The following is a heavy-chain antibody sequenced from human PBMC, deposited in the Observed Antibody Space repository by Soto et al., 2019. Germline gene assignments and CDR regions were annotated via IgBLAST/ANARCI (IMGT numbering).Heavy chain of an antibody. J-gene: IGHJ6*02. V-gene: IGHV1-69*01. Sequence: QVQVVQSGVEVRRPGSSVKVSCKASGDTFKNCVISWVRQAPGQGLEWMGGIIPLFGTTDFAQRFQGRLTITTDDSTTTAYMELSRLRSEDTATYYCAADLGFGKLSVVWGQGTTVIVSS. CDR1: GDTFKNCV. D-gene: IGHD3-10*01. CDR2: IIPLFGTT. CDR3: AADLGFGKLSVV.